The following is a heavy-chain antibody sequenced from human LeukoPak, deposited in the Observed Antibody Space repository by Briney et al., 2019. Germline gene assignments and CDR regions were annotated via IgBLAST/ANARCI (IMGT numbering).Heavy chain of an antibody. J-gene: IGHJ4*02. CDR3: AKDFRIGYSAHFDY. Sequence: GGSLRLSCVGSGFTFRSHAMGCVRQAPEKGLEFVSGIYENGGTTYYADSVKGRFSISRDNSKNTLYLQMDSLRGEDTAVYYCAKDFRIGYSAHFDYWGQGALVTVSS. V-gene: IGHV3-23*01. CDR2: IYENGGTT. CDR1: GFTFRSHA. D-gene: IGHD2-21*01.